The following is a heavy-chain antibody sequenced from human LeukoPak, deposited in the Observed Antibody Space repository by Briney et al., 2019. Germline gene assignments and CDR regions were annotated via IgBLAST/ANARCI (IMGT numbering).Heavy chain of an antibody. CDR3: ARAHCSSTNCYQFDY. J-gene: IGHJ4*02. V-gene: IGHV1-2*02. Sequence: ASVKVSCKASGYTFIGYYIHWVRQAPGQGLEWMGWINPNSGGTNYAQKFQGRVTMTRDTSISTAYMELSRLISDDTAVYHCARAHCSSTNCYQFDYWGRGTLVTVSS. D-gene: IGHD2-2*01. CDR2: INPNSGGT. CDR1: GYTFIGYY.